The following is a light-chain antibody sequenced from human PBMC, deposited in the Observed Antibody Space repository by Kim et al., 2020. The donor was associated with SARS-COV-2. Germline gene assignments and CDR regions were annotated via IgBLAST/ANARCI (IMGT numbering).Light chain of an antibody. Sequence: EIVMTQSPATLSLSPGERATLSCRASQIVDSNVAWYQQKPGQAPSLLIYAASTRATGVPARFSGSGSRTEFTLTISSLQPEDFAVYYCQQYDDWPLPFGGGTKVDIK. CDR1: QIVDSN. CDR3: QQYDDWPLP. CDR2: AAS. J-gene: IGKJ4*01. V-gene: IGKV3-15*01.